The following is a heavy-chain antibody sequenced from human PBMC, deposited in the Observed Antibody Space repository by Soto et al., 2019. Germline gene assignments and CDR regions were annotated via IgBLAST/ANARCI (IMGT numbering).Heavy chain of an antibody. CDR1: GGTFSSYA. Sequence: ASVKVSCKASGGTFSSYAISWVQQAPGQGLEWMGGIIPILGIANYAQKFQGRVTITADKSTSTAYMELSNLRSEDTAVYYCATRGNYNFDYWGQGTLVTVSS. V-gene: IGHV1-69*10. J-gene: IGHJ4*02. D-gene: IGHD1-7*01. CDR2: IIPILGIA. CDR3: ATRGNYNFDY.